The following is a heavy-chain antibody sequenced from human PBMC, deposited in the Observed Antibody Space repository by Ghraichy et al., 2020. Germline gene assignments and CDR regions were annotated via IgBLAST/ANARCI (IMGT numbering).Heavy chain of an antibody. Sequence: GGSLRLSCAASGFTFSSYAMSWVRQAPGKGLEWVSAISGSGGSTYYADSVKGRFTISRDNSKNTLYLQMNSLRADDTAVYYCAKGLEYCTSTSCYAGTDYWGQGTLVTVSS. CDR3: AKGLEYCTSTSCYAGTDY. V-gene: IGHV3-23*01. CDR2: ISGSGGST. D-gene: IGHD2-2*01. CDR1: GFTFSSYA. J-gene: IGHJ4*02.